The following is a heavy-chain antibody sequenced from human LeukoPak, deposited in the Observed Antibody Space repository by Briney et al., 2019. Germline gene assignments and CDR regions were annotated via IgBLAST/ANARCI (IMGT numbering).Heavy chain of an antibody. D-gene: IGHD6-13*01. CDR1: GFTVSSNY. CDR3: ARGRQQLVFDY. J-gene: IGHJ4*02. CDR2: IYSGGST. Sequence: GGSLRLSCAASGFTVSSNYMSWVRQAPGKALEWVSVIYSGGSTYYADSVKGRFTISRHNSKNTLYLQMNRLRAEDTAVYYCARGRQQLVFDYWGQGTLVTVSP. V-gene: IGHV3-53*04.